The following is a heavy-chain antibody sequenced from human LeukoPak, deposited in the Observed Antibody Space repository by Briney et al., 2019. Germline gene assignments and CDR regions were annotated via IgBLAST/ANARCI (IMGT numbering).Heavy chain of an antibody. CDR3: ARGRLARYCSGGSCYSEYFQH. V-gene: IGHV4-34*01. D-gene: IGHD2-15*01. CDR1: GGSFSGYY. CDR2: INRSGST. Sequence: SETLSLTCAVYGGSFSGYYWSWIRQPPGKGLGWIGEINRSGSTNYNPSLKSRVTISVDTSKNQFSLKLSSVTAADTAVYYCARGRLARYCSGGSCYSEYFQHWGQGTLVTVSS. J-gene: IGHJ1*01.